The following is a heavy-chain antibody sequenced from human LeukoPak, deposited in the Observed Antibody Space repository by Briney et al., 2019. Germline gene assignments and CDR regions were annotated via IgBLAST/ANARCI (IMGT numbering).Heavy chain of an antibody. D-gene: IGHD6-19*01. CDR1: GGSISTYY. CDR2: IYYSGST. CDR3: ARDLRDSSGWMYNWFDP. Sequence: PSETLSLTCTVSGGSISTYYWTWIRQPPGKGLEWIGYIYYSGSTNYNPSLKSRVTISVDTSKNQFSLKLSSVTAADTAVYYCARDLRDSSGWMYNWFDPWGQGTLVTVSS. J-gene: IGHJ5*02. V-gene: IGHV4-59*01.